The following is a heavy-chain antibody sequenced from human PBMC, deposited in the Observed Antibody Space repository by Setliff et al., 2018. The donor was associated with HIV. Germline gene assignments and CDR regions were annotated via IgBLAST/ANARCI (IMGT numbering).Heavy chain of an antibody. CDR3: ARVSITYWYSIPRDYYYYMDV. CDR2: INHSGST. D-gene: IGHD2-8*02. CDR1: GASFSGYY. J-gene: IGHJ6*03. Sequence: SETLSLTCTVYGASFSGYYWSWVRQPPGKGLEWIGEINHSGSTNYNPSLKSRVTISVDTSKNQFSLKVRSVTAADTAVYYCARVSITYWYSIPRDYYYYMDVWGEGTTVTVSS. V-gene: IGHV4-34*01.